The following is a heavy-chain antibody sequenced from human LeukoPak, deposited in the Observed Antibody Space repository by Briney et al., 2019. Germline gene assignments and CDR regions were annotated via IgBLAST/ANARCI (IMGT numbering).Heavy chain of an antibody. V-gene: IGHV4-59*01. CDR1: GGSITNYY. D-gene: IGHD3-16*01. CDR3: ARGVGALGY. J-gene: IGHJ4*02. CDR2: IYYRGNT. Sequence: PSETLSLTCSVSGGSITNYYWSWVRQPPGRGLEWIGYIYYRGNTYYNASLKSRVTISVDTSQNELSLNLTSVTAADTAVYYCARGVGALGYWGQGTLVTVSS.